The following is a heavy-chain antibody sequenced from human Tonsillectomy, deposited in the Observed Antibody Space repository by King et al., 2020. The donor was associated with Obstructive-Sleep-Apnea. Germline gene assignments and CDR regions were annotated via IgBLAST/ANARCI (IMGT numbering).Heavy chain of an antibody. Sequence: VQLQESGPGLVKPSETLSLTCTVSGYSISSGYYWGWIRQPPGKGLEWIGSIYHSGSTYYNPSLKSRVTISVDTSKNQFSLKLSSVTAADTAVYYCASPRARYFDWLLRRDDAFDIWGQGTMVTVSS. CDR2: IYHSGST. CDR1: GYSISSGYY. J-gene: IGHJ3*02. V-gene: IGHV4-38-2*02. D-gene: IGHD3-9*01. CDR3: ASPRARYFDWLLRRDDAFDI.